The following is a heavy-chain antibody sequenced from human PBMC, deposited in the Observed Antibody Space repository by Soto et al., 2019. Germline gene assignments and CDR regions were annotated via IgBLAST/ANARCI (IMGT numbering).Heavy chain of an antibody. J-gene: IGHJ4*02. CDR2: IYHSGST. Sequence: QLQLQESGSGLVKPSQTLSLTCAVSGGSISSGGYSWSWIRQPPGKGLEWIGYIYHSGSTYYNPSLKSRITRSVDRSKNQFSLKLSSVTAADMAVYYCARVGTAVAGTFAYWGQGTLVTVSS. V-gene: IGHV4-30-2*01. CDR3: ARVGTAVAGTFAY. CDR1: GGSISSGGYS. D-gene: IGHD6-19*01.